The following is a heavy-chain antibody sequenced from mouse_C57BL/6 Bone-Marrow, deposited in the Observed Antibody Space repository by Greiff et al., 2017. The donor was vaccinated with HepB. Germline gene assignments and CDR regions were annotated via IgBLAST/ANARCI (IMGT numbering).Heavy chain of an antibody. D-gene: IGHD4-1*01. CDR3: IPDWDGGSYWYFDV. Sequence: EVKLVESGGGLVQPGGSMKLSCVASGFTFSNYWMNWVRQSPEKGLEWVAQIRLKSDNYATHYAESVKGRFTISRDDSKSSVYLQMNNLRAEDTGIYYCIPDWDGGSYWYFDVWGTGTTVTVSS. J-gene: IGHJ1*03. CDR1: GFTFSNYW. V-gene: IGHV6-3*01. CDR2: IRLKSDNYAT.